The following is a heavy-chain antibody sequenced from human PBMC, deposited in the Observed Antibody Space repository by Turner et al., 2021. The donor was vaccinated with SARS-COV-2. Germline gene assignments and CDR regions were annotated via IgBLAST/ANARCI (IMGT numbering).Heavy chain of an antibody. Sequence: QVQLVESGGGVVQPERSLRLSCAASGFTFSNYGMFWVRQAPGKGLEWVALISYDGSNKHYADSVKGRFTISRDNSKNTLFLQMYSLRAEDTAVYYCVKGGSGWSMEFDYWGHGTLVTVSS. D-gene: IGHD6-19*01. J-gene: IGHJ4*01. CDR2: ISYDGSNK. CDR3: VKGGSGWSMEFDY. CDR1: GFTFSNYG. V-gene: IGHV3-30*18.